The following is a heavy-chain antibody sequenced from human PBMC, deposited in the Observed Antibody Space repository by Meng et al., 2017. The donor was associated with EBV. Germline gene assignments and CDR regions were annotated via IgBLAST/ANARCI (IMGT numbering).Heavy chain of an antibody. J-gene: IGHJ4*02. V-gene: IGHV2-5*02. CDR1: GFSLSTSGVG. Sequence: QITSKESGPTLLKPTQPLTLTCTFSGFSLSTSGVGVGWIRQPPGKALEWLALIYWDDDKRYSPSLKSRLTITKGTSKNQVVLTMTNMDPVDTATYYCAHSRVGATEFDYWGQGTLVTVSS. D-gene: IGHD1-26*01. CDR3: AHSRVGATEFDY. CDR2: IYWDDDK.